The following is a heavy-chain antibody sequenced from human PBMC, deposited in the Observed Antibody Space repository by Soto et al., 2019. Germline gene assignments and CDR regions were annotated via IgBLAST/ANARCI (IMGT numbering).Heavy chain of an antibody. Sequence: ASVKVSCKASGYTFTSYSMHWVRQAPVQRLEWMGWINAGNGNTKYSQKFQGRVTITRDTSASTAYMELSSLRSEDTAVYYCARDSEQWLEGYGMDVWGQGTTVTSP. D-gene: IGHD6-19*01. CDR3: ARDSEQWLEGYGMDV. CDR1: GYTFTSYS. V-gene: IGHV1-3*01. J-gene: IGHJ6*02. CDR2: INAGNGNT.